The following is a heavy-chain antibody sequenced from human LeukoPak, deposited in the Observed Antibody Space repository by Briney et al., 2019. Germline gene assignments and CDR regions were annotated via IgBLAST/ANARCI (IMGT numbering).Heavy chain of an antibody. D-gene: IGHD1-14*01. CDR3: TRCDKKGTGDY. CDR2: IAEDGNEK. V-gene: IGHV3-7*01. J-gene: IGHJ4*02. CDR1: GFTFSTYW. Sequence: TGGSLRLSCAASGFTFSTYWTGWVRQAPGKGLEWVANIAEDGNEKYYVDSVKGRFTISRDNAKNLLYLQMNSLRGEDTAVYYCTRCDKKGTGDYGGQGTLVTVSS.